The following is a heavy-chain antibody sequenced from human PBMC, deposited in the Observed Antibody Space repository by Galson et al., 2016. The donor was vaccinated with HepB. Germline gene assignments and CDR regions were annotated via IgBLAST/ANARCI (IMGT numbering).Heavy chain of an antibody. D-gene: IGHD3-16*02. J-gene: IGHJ3*01. CDR3: AKDRGDYIWGTYRYTFDAFDV. V-gene: IGHV3-21*01. CDR2: ITSSSSYI. Sequence: SLRLSCAASGFTFNTYNMNWVRQTPGKGLELVSSITSSSSYIYYTDSEKGRFTISRDNAKNSLYLQMNSLRAEDTAIYYCAKDRGDYIWGTYRYTFDAFDVWGQGTMVAVSS. CDR1: GFTFNTYN.